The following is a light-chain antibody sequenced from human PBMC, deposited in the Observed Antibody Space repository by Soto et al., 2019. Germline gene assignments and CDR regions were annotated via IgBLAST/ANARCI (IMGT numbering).Light chain of an antibody. Sequence: DIRMTQSPSTLSASVGDIVTITSRASQGIRSWLAWYQQKPGKAPKRLIYKASILESGVPSRFSGIGSGNELTLTISSLKPDDFATYFCQLYDSYWAFGQGTK. V-gene: IGKV1-5*03. J-gene: IGKJ1*01. CDR3: QLYDSYWA. CDR2: KAS. CDR1: QGIRSW.